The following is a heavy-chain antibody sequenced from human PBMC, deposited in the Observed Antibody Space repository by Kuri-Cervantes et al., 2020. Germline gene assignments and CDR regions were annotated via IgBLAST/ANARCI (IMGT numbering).Heavy chain of an antibody. D-gene: IGHD6-19*01. Sequence: GGSLRLSCAGSGFTFTSYGMHWVRQAPGKGLEWVSSISSSSSYIYYADSVKGRFTISRDNAKDSLYLQMNSLRAEDTAVYYCARGRQWLIDYWGQGTLVTVSS. CDR1: GFTFTSYG. J-gene: IGHJ4*02. CDR2: ISSSSSYI. V-gene: IGHV3-21*01. CDR3: ARGRQWLIDY.